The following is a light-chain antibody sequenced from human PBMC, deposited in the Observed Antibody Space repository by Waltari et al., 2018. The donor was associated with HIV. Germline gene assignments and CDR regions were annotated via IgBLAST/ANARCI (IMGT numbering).Light chain of an antibody. V-gene: IGLV4-69*01. Sequence: QLVLTQSPSASASLGASVKLTCTLSSGHSRYAIAWHQQQPEKGPRFLMRLNGDGRNITGDGIPDRFSGSSSRTERYLTISSLQSDDEADYYCQTWGTGFLVFGGGTKLTVL. J-gene: IGLJ2*01. CDR2: LNGDGRN. CDR3: QTWGTGFLV. CDR1: SGHSRYA.